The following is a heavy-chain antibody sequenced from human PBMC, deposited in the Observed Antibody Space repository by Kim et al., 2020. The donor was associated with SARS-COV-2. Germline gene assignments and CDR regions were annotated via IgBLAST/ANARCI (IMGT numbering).Heavy chain of an antibody. D-gene: IGHD3-16*01. V-gene: IGHV3-30*01. CDR3: ARDWGAGLDY. Sequence: SNKYYADSVKGRFTISRDNSKNTLYLQMNGVRAGDTAVYYCARDWGAGLDYWGQGTLVTVSS. CDR2: SNK. J-gene: IGHJ4*02.